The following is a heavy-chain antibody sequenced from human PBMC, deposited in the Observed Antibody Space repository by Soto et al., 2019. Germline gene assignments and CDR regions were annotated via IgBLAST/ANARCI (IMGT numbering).Heavy chain of an antibody. CDR1: GGSISSSSYY. CDR3: ARSTYYYDSSGYFPRLQGYWYFAL. D-gene: IGHD3-22*01. Sequence: QLQLQESGPGLVKPSETLSLTCTVSGGSISSSSYYWGWIRQPPGKGLEWIGSIYYSGSTYYNPSLKNRVPISVDTSKNQSSLKLSSVTAADTAVYYCARSTYYYDSSGYFPRLQGYWYFALWGRGTLVTVSS. J-gene: IGHJ2*01. V-gene: IGHV4-39*01. CDR2: IYYSGST.